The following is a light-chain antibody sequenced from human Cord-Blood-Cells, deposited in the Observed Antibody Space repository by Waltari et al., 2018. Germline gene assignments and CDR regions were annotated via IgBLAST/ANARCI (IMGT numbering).Light chain of an antibody. CDR2: RNN. CDR3: AAWDDSLSGWV. V-gene: IGLV1-47*01. J-gene: IGLJ3*02. CDR1: SPNIGSNY. Sequence: QSLLTQPPSASGTPGQRVTISCSASSPNIGSNYVYCYQQLPGTAPKLLVYRNNQRPSGVPDRFSGSKSGTSASLAISGLRSEDEADYYCAAWDDSLSGWVFGGGTKLTVL.